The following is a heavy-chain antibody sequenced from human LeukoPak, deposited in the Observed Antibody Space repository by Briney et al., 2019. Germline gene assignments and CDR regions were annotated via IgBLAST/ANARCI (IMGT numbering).Heavy chain of an antibody. V-gene: IGHV1-3*01. CDR1: GYTVTSYA. J-gene: IGHJ4*02. CDR3: ARVLIGSSWYGV. D-gene: IGHD6-13*01. Sequence: ASLKVSCKASGYTVTSYAMHWVRQGPGQRLEWMGWINAGNGNTKYSQKFQGRVTITRDTSASTAYMELSSLRSEDTAVYYCARVLIGSSWYGVWGQGTLVTVSS. CDR2: INAGNGNT.